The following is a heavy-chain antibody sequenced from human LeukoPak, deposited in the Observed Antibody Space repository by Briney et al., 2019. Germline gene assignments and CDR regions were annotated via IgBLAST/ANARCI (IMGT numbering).Heavy chain of an antibody. D-gene: IGHD5-18*01. CDR1: GYTFTSYY. Sequence: ASVKVSCKASGYTFTSYYMHWVRQAPGQGLEWMGIINPSGGSTSYAQKFQGRVTMTRDTSTSTVYMELSSLISEDTAVYYWGRYSVETAVGFDYWGQGTLVTVSS. CDR2: INPSGGST. CDR3: GRYSVETAVGFDY. V-gene: IGHV1-46*01. J-gene: IGHJ4*02.